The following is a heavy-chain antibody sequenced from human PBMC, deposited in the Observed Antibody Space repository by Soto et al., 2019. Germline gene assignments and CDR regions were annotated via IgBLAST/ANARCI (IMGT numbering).Heavy chain of an antibody. Sequence: SMKGSCKASGGTFRSYAISWVRQAPGQGLEWMGGIIPIFGTANYAQKFQGRVTITADESTSTAYMELSSLRSEDTAVYYCARAKDDYGDYDYDAFDIWGQGTMVTVSS. CDR3: ARAKDDYGDYDYDAFDI. D-gene: IGHD4-17*01. V-gene: IGHV1-69*13. J-gene: IGHJ3*02. CDR2: IIPIFGTA. CDR1: GGTFRSYA.